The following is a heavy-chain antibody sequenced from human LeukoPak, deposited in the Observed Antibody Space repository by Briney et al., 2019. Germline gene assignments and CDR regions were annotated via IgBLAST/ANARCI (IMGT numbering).Heavy chain of an antibody. V-gene: IGHV4-39*01. Sequence: SETLSLTCTVSGGSINSRSYYWGWIRQPPGKGLEWIGGIYYNGYTYYNPSLKSRVTISVDTSKNQFSLKLSSVTAADTAVYYCARQTRYCTNGVCYTVLDYMDVWGKGTTVTVSS. CDR2: IYYNGYT. D-gene: IGHD2-8*01. J-gene: IGHJ6*03. CDR1: GGSINSRSYY. CDR3: ARQTRYCTNGVCYTVLDYMDV.